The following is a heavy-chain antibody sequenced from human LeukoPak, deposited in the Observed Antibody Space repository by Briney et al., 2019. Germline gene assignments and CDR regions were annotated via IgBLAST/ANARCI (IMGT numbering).Heavy chain of an antibody. Sequence: SETLSLTCAVYGGSFSGYYWSCIRQPPGKGLEWIGEINHSGSTNYNPSLKRRVTISVDTSKNHFSLKLSSVTAADTAVYYCARGDTAMDPAPYYYYYGMDVWGQGTTVTVSS. J-gene: IGHJ6*02. CDR3: ARGDTAMDPAPYYYYYGMDV. CDR1: GGSFSGYY. V-gene: IGHV4-34*01. D-gene: IGHD5-18*01. CDR2: INHSGST.